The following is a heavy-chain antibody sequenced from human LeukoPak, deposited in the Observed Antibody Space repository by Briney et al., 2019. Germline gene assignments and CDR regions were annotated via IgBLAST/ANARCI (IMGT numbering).Heavy chain of an antibody. CDR2: INPNSGGT. Sequence: ASVKVSCKASGYTFTGYYMHWVRQAPGQGLEWMGWINPNSGGTNYAQKFQGRVTMTRDTSISTAYMELSRLRSDDTAVYYCASPYSGSYYDAFDIWGQGTMVTVPS. CDR1: GYTFTGYY. V-gene: IGHV1-2*02. CDR3: ASPYSGSYYDAFDI. J-gene: IGHJ3*02. D-gene: IGHD1-26*01.